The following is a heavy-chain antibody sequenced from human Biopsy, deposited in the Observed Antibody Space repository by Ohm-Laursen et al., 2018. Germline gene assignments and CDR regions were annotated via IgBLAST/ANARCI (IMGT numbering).Heavy chain of an antibody. CDR3: ALQSVAQMKNFDY. Sequence: GATVKISCKASGFSFTGYYIHWVRQAPGQGLEWMGWISPKSGNTNYAHKFQGNITMTRDTSMSTAYMEVSRLRCDDTAVYYCALQSVAQMKNFDYWGQGTLVTVSS. CDR1: GFSFTGYY. J-gene: IGHJ4*02. V-gene: IGHV1-2*02. D-gene: IGHD6-19*01. CDR2: ISPKSGNT.